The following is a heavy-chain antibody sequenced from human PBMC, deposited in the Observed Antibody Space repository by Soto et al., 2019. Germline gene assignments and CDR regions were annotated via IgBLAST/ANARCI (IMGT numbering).Heavy chain of an antibody. J-gene: IGHJ6*02. CDR3: ARGXGDSSGYSLYYYYGMDV. V-gene: IGHV4-34*01. CDR1: GGSFSGYY. CDR2: INHSGST. D-gene: IGHD3-22*01. Sequence: KPSGTLSLTCAVYGGSFSGYYWSWIRQPPGKGLEWIGEINHSGSTNYNPSLKSRVTISVDTSKNQFSLKLSSVTAADTAVYYCARGXGDSSGYSLYYYYGMDVWGQGTTVTVSS.